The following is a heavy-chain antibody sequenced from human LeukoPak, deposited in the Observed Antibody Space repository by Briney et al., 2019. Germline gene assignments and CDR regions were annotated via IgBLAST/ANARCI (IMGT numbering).Heavy chain of an antibody. CDR2: MNPNSGNT. J-gene: IGHJ4*02. CDR3: ARGFRDSSGRKPDY. V-gene: IGHV1-8*01. Sequence: ASVKVSCKASGYTFTSYDINWMRQATGQGLEWMGWMNPNSGNTGYAQKFQDRVTMTRNTFIKTAYMELSSLRSEDMAVYYCARGFRDSSGRKPDYWGQGTLVTVSS. D-gene: IGHD3-22*01. CDR1: GYTFTSYD.